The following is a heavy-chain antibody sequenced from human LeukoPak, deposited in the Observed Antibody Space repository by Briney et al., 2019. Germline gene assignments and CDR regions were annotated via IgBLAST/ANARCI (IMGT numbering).Heavy chain of an antibody. Sequence: SETLSLTCTVSGGSISNYYWSWIRQPPGKGLEWIAYINYSGSTNYNPSLKSRVTISVDTSKNHFSLTLSSVTAADTAVYYCARFGITWGQGTLVTVSS. CDR1: GGSISNYY. J-gene: IGHJ4*02. V-gene: IGHV4-59*01. D-gene: IGHD3-10*01. CDR3: ARFGIT. CDR2: INYSGST.